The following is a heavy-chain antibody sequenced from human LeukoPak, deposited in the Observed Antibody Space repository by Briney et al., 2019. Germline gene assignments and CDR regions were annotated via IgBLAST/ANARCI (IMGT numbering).Heavy chain of an antibody. D-gene: IGHD6-13*01. J-gene: IGHJ4*02. CDR3: ARELAAAGLYFDY. CDR1: GFTVSSNY. CDR2: VYTGGST. V-gene: IGHV3-53*01. Sequence: GGSLRLSCAACGFTVSSNYMTWVRQAPGKGLEWVSVVYTGGSTYSADSVKGRFTISRDTSNDTLYLQMDSLRAQCTAVYYCARELAAAGLYFDYWGQGTLVTVSS.